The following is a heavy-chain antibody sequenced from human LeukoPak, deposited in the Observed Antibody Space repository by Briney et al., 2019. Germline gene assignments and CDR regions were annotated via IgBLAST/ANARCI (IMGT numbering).Heavy chain of an antibody. CDR3: AKDSETAASGTFDF. CDR1: GYTFNNYG. J-gene: IGHJ4*02. V-gene: IGHV3-30*18. D-gene: IGHD6-13*01. CDR2: ISDDGRNK. Sequence: GRSLRLSCAPSGYTFNNYGMHYVRHAPDKGRECVAVISDDGRNKNYADSVKGRFTISRDNSNNTLYLQMNSLRAEDTGVYFCAKDSETAASGTFDFRGQGTLVTVSS.